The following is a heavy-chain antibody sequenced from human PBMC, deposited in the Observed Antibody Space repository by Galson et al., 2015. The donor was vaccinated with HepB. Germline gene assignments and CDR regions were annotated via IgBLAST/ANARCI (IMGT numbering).Heavy chain of an antibody. J-gene: IGHJ5*02. CDR3: ARGYSLGAYFS. CDR2: INGSNKAA. CDR1: GFTFSGYG. V-gene: IGHV3-48*01. Sequence: SLRLSCAASGFTFSGYGLTWVRQAPGKGLECISGINGSNKAAYADSVKGRFTISRDDAKSSLFLQMDSLRAEDTAVYYCARGYSLGAYFSWGQGTLVTVSS. D-gene: IGHD3-16*01.